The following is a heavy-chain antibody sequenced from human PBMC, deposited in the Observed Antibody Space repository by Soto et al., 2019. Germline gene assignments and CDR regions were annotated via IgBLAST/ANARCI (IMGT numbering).Heavy chain of an antibody. CDR3: ARQIYDSDTGPNFQYYFDS. Sequence: GESLKISCKGSGYSFTGYWITWVRQKPGKGLEWMGRIDPSDSQTYYSPSFRGHVTISVTKSITTVFLQWSSLRASDTAMYYCARQIYDSDTGPNFQYYFDSWGQGTPVTVS. D-gene: IGHD3-22*01. J-gene: IGHJ4*02. CDR1: GYSFTGYW. V-gene: IGHV5-10-1*01. CDR2: IDPSDSQT.